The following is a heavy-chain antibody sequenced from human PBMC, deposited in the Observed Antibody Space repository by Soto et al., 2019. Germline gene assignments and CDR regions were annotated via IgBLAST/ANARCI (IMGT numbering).Heavy chain of an antibody. CDR1: GFTFSSYG. Sequence: QPGGSLRLSCAASGFTFSSYGMHWVRQAPGKGLEWVAVIWYDGSNKYYADSVKGRFTISRDNSKNTLYLQMNSLRAEDTAVYYCARAFYDSSGYLWDYYYYGMDVWGQGTTVTVSS. V-gene: IGHV3-33*01. CDR2: IWYDGSNK. J-gene: IGHJ6*02. D-gene: IGHD3-22*01. CDR3: ARAFYDSSGYLWDYYYYGMDV.